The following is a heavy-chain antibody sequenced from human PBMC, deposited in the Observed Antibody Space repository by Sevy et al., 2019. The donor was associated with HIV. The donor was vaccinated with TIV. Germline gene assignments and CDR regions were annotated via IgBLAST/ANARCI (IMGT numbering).Heavy chain of an antibody. Sequence: GGSLRLSCKVSGFTFSNFWMTWVRQSPGKGLEWVAYINQDERHINLLDSVRGRFTISRDNAKNSLYLQMDSLRAEDTAIYYCARDPDWGALDRWGQGTLVTVSS. CDR3: ARDPDWGALDR. V-gene: IGHV3-7*01. D-gene: IGHD7-27*01. J-gene: IGHJ5*02. CDR2: INQDERHI. CDR1: GFTFSNFW.